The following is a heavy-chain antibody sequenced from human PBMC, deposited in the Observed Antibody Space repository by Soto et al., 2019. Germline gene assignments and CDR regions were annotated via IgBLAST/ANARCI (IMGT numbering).Heavy chain of an antibody. Sequence: GGSLRLSCAASGFTFSSYSMNWVRQAPGKGLEWVSSTSSSSSYIYYADSVKGRFTISRDNAKNSLYLQMNSLRAEDTAVYYCARGENNYYDSSGYYFDAFDIWGQGTMVTVSS. D-gene: IGHD3-22*01. CDR2: TSSSSSYI. CDR1: GFTFSSYS. CDR3: ARGENNYYDSSGYYFDAFDI. J-gene: IGHJ3*02. V-gene: IGHV3-21*01.